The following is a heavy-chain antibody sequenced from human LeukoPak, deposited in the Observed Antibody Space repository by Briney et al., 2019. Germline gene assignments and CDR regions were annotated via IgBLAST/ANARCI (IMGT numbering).Heavy chain of an antibody. CDR1: GYTFTGDY. V-gene: IGHV1-2*02. D-gene: IGHD3-9*01. CDR2: INPNSGGT. Sequence: ASVKVSCKASGYTFTGDYMHWVRQAPGQGLEWMGWINPNSGGTNYAQKFQGRVTMTRDTSISTAYMELSRLRSDDTAVYYCARSADYDILTGYYMWGQGTLVTVSS. J-gene: IGHJ4*02. CDR3: ARSADYDILTGYYM.